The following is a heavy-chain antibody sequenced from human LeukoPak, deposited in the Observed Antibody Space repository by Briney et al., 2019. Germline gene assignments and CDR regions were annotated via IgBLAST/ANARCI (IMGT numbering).Heavy chain of an antibody. CDR3: ARELYTAMAFDY. J-gene: IGHJ4*02. Sequence: PSETLSLTCTVSGGCISSGDYYWSWIRQPPGKGLEWIGYIYYSGSTYCNPSLKSRVTISVDTSKNQFSLKLSSVTAADTAVYYCARELYTAMAFDYWGQGTLVTVSS. CDR2: IYYSGST. CDR1: GGCISSGDYY. V-gene: IGHV4-30-4*01. D-gene: IGHD5-18*01.